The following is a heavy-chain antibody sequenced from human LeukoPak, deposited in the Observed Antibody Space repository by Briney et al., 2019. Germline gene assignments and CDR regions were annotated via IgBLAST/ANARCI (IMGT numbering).Heavy chain of an antibody. CDR2: IYTSGST. Sequence: SETLSLTCTVSGGSISSYYWSWIRQPAGKGLEWIGRIYTSGSTNYNPSLKSRVTMSVDTSKNQFSLKLSSVTAADTAVYYCARDTYYYDSSGYYYDAGLTNWGQGTLVTVSS. CDR3: ARDTYYYDSSGYYYDAGLTN. D-gene: IGHD3-22*01. J-gene: IGHJ4*02. CDR1: GGSISSYY. V-gene: IGHV4-4*07.